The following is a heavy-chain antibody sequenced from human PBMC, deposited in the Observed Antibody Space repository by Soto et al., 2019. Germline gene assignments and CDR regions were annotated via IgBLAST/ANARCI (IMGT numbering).Heavy chain of an antibody. CDR2: IIPIFGTA. V-gene: IGHV1-69*01. D-gene: IGHD3-3*01. CDR1: GGTFSSYA. Sequence: QVQLVQSGAEVKKPGSSVKVSCKASGGTFSSYAISWVRQAPGQGLEWMGWIIPIFGTANYAQKFQGRVTITADESTSTAYLELSSLRSEDTAVYYCALITIFGVVIIPRDYYYYGMDVWGQGTTVTVSS. J-gene: IGHJ6*02. CDR3: ALITIFGVVIIPRDYYYYGMDV.